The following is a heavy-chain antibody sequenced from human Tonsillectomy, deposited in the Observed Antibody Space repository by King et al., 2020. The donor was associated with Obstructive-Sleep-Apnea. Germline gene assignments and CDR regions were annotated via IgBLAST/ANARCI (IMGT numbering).Heavy chain of an antibody. D-gene: IGHD6-13*01. CDR1: GFTFSSYS. V-gene: IGHV3-21*01. Sequence: VQLVESGGGLVKPGGSLRLSCAASGFTFSSYSMNLVRQAPGKGLEWGSSISSSSSYIYYADSVKGRFTISRDNAKNSLYLQMNSLRAEDTAVYYCARDLFAGTEAFDIWGQGTMVTVSS. CDR3: ARDLFAGTEAFDI. J-gene: IGHJ3*02. CDR2: ISSSSSYI.